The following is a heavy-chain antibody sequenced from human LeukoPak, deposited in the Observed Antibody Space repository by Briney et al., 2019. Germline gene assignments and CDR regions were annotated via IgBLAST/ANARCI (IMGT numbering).Heavy chain of an antibody. J-gene: IGHJ6*03. Sequence: GGSLRLSCVASGFAFNIYSMNWVRQAPGKGLEWVSSISSSSSYIYYADSVKGRFTISRDNAKNSLYLQMNSLRAEDTAVYYCARAGSRSPNSYYYYYMDVWGKGTTVTVSS. CDR2: ISSSSSYI. D-gene: IGHD3-10*01. CDR1: GFAFNIYS. CDR3: ARAGSRSPNSYYYYYMDV. V-gene: IGHV3-21*01.